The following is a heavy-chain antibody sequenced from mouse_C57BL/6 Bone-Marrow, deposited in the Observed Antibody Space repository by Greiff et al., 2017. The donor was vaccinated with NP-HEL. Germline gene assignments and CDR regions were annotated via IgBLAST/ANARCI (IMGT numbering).Heavy chain of an antibody. CDR3: ARKGLFYGNYGY. V-gene: IGHV1-20*01. D-gene: IGHD2-1*01. J-gene: IGHJ3*01. CDR1: GYSFTGYF. CDR2: INPYNGDT. Sequence: DVQLQESGPELVKPGDSVKISCKASGYSFTGYFMNWVMQSHGKSLEWIGRINPYNGDTFYNQKFKGKATLTVDKSSSTAHMELRSLTSEDSAVYYCARKGLFYGNYGYWGQGTLVTVSA.